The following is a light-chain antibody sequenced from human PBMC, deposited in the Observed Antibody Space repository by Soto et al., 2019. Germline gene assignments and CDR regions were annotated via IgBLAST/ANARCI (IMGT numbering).Light chain of an antibody. J-gene: IGLJ1*01. CDR2: DTD. CDR3: LVIFTSVGEV. CDR1: TGAVTSGHW. V-gene: IGLV7-46*01. Sequence: QAVLSQEPSLTVSPGWTVTLTCRSSTGAVTSGHWPHWFQQKPGQAPRTLIYDTDNKHPWTPARFSGSLLGGKAALTLSGAQPEDEGDYYCLVIFTSVGEVFGTGTKLTVL.